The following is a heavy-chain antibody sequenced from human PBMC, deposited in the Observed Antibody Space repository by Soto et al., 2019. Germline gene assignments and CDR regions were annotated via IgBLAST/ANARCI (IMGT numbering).Heavy chain of an antibody. CDR3: ARNRDVDIVATISGWFDP. V-gene: IGHV1-18*01. CDR1: GYTFTSYG. CDR2: ISAYNGNT. D-gene: IGHD5-12*01. Sequence: ASVKVSCKASGYTFTSYGISWVRQAPGQGLEWMGWISAYNGNTNYAQKLQGRVTMTTDTSTSTAYMELRSLRSDDTAVYYCARNRDVDIVATISGWFDPWGQGTLVTV. J-gene: IGHJ5*02.